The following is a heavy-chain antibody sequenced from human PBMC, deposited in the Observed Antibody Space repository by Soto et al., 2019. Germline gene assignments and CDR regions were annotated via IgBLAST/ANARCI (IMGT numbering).Heavy chain of an antibody. CDR3: ARDKLSGIAVAGIYSGHFAY. V-gene: IGHV3-11*01. CDR1: GFTFSDYY. CDR2: ISSSGSTI. J-gene: IGHJ4*02. Sequence: QVQLVESGGGLVKPGGSLRLSCAASGFTFSDYYMSWIRQAPGKGLEWVSYISSSGSTIYYADSVKGRFTISRDDAKNSLYLQMNSLRAEDTAVYYCARDKLSGIAVAGIYSGHFAYWGQGTLVTVSS. D-gene: IGHD6-19*01.